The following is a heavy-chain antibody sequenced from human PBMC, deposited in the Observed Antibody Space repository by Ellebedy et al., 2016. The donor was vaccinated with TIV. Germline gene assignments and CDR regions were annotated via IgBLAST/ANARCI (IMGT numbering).Heavy chain of an antibody. Sequence: GGSLRLSXAASGFTFSSYWMSWVRQAPGKGLEWVANIKQDGSEKYYVDSVKGRFTISRDNAKNSLYLQMNSLRAEDTAVYYCARDIVVVPAAIATFYYYYYGMDVWGQGTTVTVSS. CDR2: IKQDGSEK. D-gene: IGHD2-2*01. J-gene: IGHJ6*02. CDR3: ARDIVVVPAAIATFYYYYYGMDV. V-gene: IGHV3-7*01. CDR1: GFTFSSYW.